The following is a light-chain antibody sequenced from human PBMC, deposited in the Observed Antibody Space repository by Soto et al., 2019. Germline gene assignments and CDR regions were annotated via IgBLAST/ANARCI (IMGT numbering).Light chain of an antibody. J-gene: IGKJ1*01. CDR3: QQYNNWPWT. V-gene: IGKV1-5*03. CDR1: QTISSW. Sequence: QMAQASSTFSGFVVADVKLTLRASQTISSWLAWYQQKPGKAPKLLIYKASTLKSGVPSRFSGSGSGTEFTLTISSLQSVDFAVYSCQQYNNWPWTFGKGNKGAIK. CDR2: KAS.